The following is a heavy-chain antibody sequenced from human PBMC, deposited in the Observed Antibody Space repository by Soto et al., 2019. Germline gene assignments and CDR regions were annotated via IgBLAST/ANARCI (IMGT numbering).Heavy chain of an antibody. CDR2: IIPIFGTA. V-gene: IGHV1-69*01. J-gene: IGHJ5*02. Sequence: QVQLVQSGAEVKKPGSSVKVSCNASGGTFSSYAISWVRQAPGHGLEWMGGIIPIFGTANYAQKFQGRVTITADESTSTAYMELSSLRSEDTAVYYCARLYYDFWSGYFQYNWFDPWGQGTLVTVSS. CDR3: ARLYYDFWSGYFQYNWFDP. D-gene: IGHD3-3*01. CDR1: GGTFSSYA.